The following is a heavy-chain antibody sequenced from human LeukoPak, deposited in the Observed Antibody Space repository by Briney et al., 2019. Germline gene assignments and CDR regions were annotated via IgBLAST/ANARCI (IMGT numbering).Heavy chain of an antibody. Sequence: SGPTLVKPTQTLTLTCTFSGFSLSTSGVGVGRIRQPPGKALEWLALIYWNDDKRYSPSLKSRLTITKDTSKNQVVLTMTNMDPVDTATYYCAHHGSGSYYNGLPFDYWGQGTLVTVSS. V-gene: IGHV2-5*01. CDR1: GFSLSTSGVG. D-gene: IGHD3-10*01. CDR2: IYWNDDK. J-gene: IGHJ4*02. CDR3: AHHGSGSYYNGLPFDY.